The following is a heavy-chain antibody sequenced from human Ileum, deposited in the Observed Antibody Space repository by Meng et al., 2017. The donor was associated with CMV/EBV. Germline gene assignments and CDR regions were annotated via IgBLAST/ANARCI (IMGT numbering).Heavy chain of an antibody. V-gene: IGHV4-34*01. Sequence: AVYGGSFSGHYGSWIRQPPGKGLEWSGEINHSGSTNYNPSLKSRVTISVDTSKNQFSLKLSSVTAADTAVYYCARDEEAAPLAWFDPWGQGTLVTVSS. CDR3: ARDEEAAPLAWFDP. D-gene: IGHD6-13*01. J-gene: IGHJ5*02. CDR1: GGSFSGHY. CDR2: INHSGST.